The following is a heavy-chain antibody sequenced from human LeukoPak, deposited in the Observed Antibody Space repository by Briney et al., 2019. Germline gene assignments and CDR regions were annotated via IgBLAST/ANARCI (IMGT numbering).Heavy chain of an antibody. J-gene: IGHJ4*02. V-gene: IGHV3-21*04. CDR2: ISSSGSSI. CDR3: ARQWLVNG. Sequence: GGSLRLSCAASGFSFSSYSMNWVRQAPGKGLEWVSSISSSGSSIYYADSVKGRFTISRDNSKNTLYLQMNSLRAEDTAVYYCARQWLVNGWGQGTLVTVSS. CDR1: GFSFSSYS. D-gene: IGHD6-19*01.